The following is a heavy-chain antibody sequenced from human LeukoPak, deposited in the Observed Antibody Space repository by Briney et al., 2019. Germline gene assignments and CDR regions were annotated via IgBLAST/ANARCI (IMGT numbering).Heavy chain of an antibody. CDR1: GGSNSSSTYY. CDR2: ITYSGST. CDR3: ARQGVGATDC. D-gene: IGHD1-26*01. J-gene: IGHJ4*02. Sequence: SETLSLTCTVSGGSNSSSTYYWAWIRQSPGKGLEWIGSITYSGSTYYNPSLESRVTISVDTSKNQFSLRLISVTAVDTAVYYCARQGVGATDCWGQGTLVTVSS. V-gene: IGHV4-39*01.